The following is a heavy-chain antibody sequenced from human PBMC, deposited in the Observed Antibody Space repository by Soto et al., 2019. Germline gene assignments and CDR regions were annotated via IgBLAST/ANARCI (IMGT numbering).Heavy chain of an antibody. CDR1: GGSISSSSYY. J-gene: IGHJ3*02. D-gene: IGHD4-17*01. V-gene: IGHV4-39*01. Sequence: QLQLQESGPGLVKPSATLSLTCTVSGGSISSSSYYWGWIRQPPGKGLEWIGSIYYSGSTYYNPSLKSRVTISVDTSKNQFSLKLSSVTAADTAVYYCARPDYGDGGPFDIWGQGTMVTVSS. CDR3: ARPDYGDGGPFDI. CDR2: IYYSGST.